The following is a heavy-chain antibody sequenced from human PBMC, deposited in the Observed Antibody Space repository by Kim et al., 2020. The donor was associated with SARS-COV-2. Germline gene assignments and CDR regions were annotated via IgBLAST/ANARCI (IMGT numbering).Heavy chain of an antibody. Sequence: ASVKVSCKASGYTFIDNYIHSVRQAPGQGLEWMGVINPSGGGTTYAQKFLGRVTMTRDTSTSTVHLDLSSLRSEDTAVYFCAREALLERTYYDNSGYFDSWGQGTLVTVSS. D-gene: IGHD3-22*01. V-gene: IGHV1-46*01. CDR1: GYTFIDNY. J-gene: IGHJ4*02. CDR2: INPSGGGT. CDR3: AREALLERTYYDNSGYFDS.